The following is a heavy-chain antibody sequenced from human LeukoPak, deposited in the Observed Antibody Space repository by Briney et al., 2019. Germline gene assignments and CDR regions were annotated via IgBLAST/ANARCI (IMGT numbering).Heavy chain of an antibody. CDR2: ISGYNGNT. V-gene: IGHV1-18*04. CDR3: ARVVVVPAAMLGYYYYYGMDV. D-gene: IGHD2-2*01. CDR1: GYTFTSYG. J-gene: IGHJ6*04. Sequence: ASVKVSCKAFGYTFTSYGITWVRQAPGQGPEWMGWISGYNGNTNYAQVLQGRVTMTTDTSTSTAYMELRSLRSDDTAVYYCARVVVVPAAMLGYYYYYGMDVWGKGTTVTVSS.